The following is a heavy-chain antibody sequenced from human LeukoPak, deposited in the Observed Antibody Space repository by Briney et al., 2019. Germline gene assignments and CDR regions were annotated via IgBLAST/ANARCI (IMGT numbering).Heavy chain of an antibody. CDR3: ARDEGNYDSSQDAFDI. CDR1: GGSISSSTYY. V-gene: IGHV4-39*07. Sequence: NPSETPSLTCTVSGGSISSSTYYWGWIRQPPGKGLEWIGEIYHSGSTNYNPSLKSRVTISVDKSKYQFSLKLSSVTAADTAVYYCARDEGNYDSSQDAFDIWGQGTMVTVSS. CDR2: IYHSGST. D-gene: IGHD3-22*01. J-gene: IGHJ3*02.